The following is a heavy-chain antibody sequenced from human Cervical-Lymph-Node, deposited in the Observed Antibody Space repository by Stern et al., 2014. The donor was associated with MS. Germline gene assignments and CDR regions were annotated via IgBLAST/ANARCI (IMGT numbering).Heavy chain of an antibody. CDR3: ARGAPKAVAGSGEVFDF. Sequence: VQLVESGPGLVKPSGTLSLTCAVSGDSITSTNWRSWVRQPPGKGLEWIGEIFHNGRTNYNSSLKSLLTISVDGSKTQFSLKLTSVTAADTAVYYCARGAPKAVAGSGEVFDFWGQGTLVTVSS. V-gene: IGHV4-4*02. CDR2: IFHNGRT. CDR1: GDSITSTNW. D-gene: IGHD6-19*01. J-gene: IGHJ4*02.